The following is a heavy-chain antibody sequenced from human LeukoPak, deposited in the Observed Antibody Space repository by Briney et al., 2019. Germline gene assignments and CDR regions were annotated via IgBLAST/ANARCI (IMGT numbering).Heavy chain of an antibody. V-gene: IGHV1-18*01. D-gene: IGHD3/OR15-3a*01. CDR3: ARDIWDFVKWMGNDAFDI. J-gene: IGHJ3*02. CDR1: GYTITSYG. CDR2: ISAYNGDT. Sequence: ASVKVSCKASGYTITSYGISWVRQAPGQGLEWMGWISAYNGDTNYAQKLQGRVTMTTDTSTSTAYMELRSLRSDDTAVYYCARDIWDFVKWMGNDAFDIWGQGTMVTVSS.